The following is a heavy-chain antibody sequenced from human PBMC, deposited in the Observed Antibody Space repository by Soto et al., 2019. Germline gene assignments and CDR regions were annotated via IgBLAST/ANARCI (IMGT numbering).Heavy chain of an antibody. Sequence: SETLSLTCTVSGGSISSSSYYWGWIRQPPGKGLEWIGSIYYSGSTYYNPSLKSRVTISVDTSKNQFSLRLSSVTAADTAVYYCARRDTLDYYDILTGGEGGYFDYWGQGTLVTVSS. CDR2: IYYSGST. D-gene: IGHD3-9*01. V-gene: IGHV4-39*01. J-gene: IGHJ4*02. CDR3: ARRDTLDYYDILTGGEGGYFDY. CDR1: GGSISSSSYY.